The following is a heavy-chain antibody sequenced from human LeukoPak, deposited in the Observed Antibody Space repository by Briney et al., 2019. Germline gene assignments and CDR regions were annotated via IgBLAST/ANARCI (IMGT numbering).Heavy chain of an antibody. CDR3: ARGPYSYDSSGAFDI. Sequence: SETLSLTCTVSGGSMTSYYWSWIRQSPGKELGWIGYIYYRGSTNYNPSLKSRVTISVDTSKNQFSLKLSSVTAADTAVYFCARGPYSYDSSGAFDIWGQGTMVTVSS. J-gene: IGHJ3*02. V-gene: IGHV4-59*08. CDR2: IYYRGST. D-gene: IGHD3-22*01. CDR1: GGSMTSYY.